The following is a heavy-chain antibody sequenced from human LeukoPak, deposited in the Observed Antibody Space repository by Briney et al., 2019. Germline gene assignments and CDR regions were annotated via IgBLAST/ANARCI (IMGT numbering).Heavy chain of an antibody. Sequence: GGSLRLSCAASGFTFSSYEMNWVRQAPGKGLEWVSTISGSGGSTYYADSVKGRFTISRDNSNNTLSLQMNSLRAEDTAVYYCAKDGGGTIFGMVIILHYMDVWGKGTTVTVSS. CDR1: GFTFSSYE. D-gene: IGHD3-3*01. V-gene: IGHV3-23*01. CDR2: ISGSGGST. CDR3: AKDGGGTIFGMVIILHYMDV. J-gene: IGHJ6*03.